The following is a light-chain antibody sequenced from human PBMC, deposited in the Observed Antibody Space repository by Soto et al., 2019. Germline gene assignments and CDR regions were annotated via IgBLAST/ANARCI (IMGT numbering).Light chain of an antibody. J-gene: IGKJ1*01. CDR2: GAS. CDR1: QSVSSN. Sequence: EIVMTQSPATLSVSPGDRATLSCRASQSVSSNLAWYQHKPGQAPRLLIYGASARATGIPARFSGSGSGTEFTLTISSLQSEDCAIYYCQQYNNWPRTFGEGTKVEIK. V-gene: IGKV3-15*01. CDR3: QQYNNWPRT.